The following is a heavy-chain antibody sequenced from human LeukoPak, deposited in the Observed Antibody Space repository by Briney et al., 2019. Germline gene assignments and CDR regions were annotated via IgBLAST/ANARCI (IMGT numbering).Heavy chain of an antibody. J-gene: IGHJ3*02. V-gene: IGHV1-2*02. D-gene: IGHD3-22*01. Sequence: ASVKVSCKASGYTFTGYYMHWVRQAPGQGLEWMGWINPNSGGTNYAQKFQGRVTMTRDTSISTAYMELSRLRSDNTAVYYCARDLYYYDSSADDAFDIWGQGTMVTVSS. CDR2: INPNSGGT. CDR1: GYTFTGYY. CDR3: ARDLYYYDSSADDAFDI.